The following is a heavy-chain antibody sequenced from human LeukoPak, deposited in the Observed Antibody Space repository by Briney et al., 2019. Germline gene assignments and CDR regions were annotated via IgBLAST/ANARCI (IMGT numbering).Heavy chain of an antibody. CDR2: INDLGST. D-gene: IGHD3-10*01. CDR3: ARGRSGDYYGSGSYQSH. CDR1: GGSISSGGYY. J-gene: IGHJ4*02. V-gene: IGHV4-39*01. Sequence: SETLSLTCTVSGGSISSGGYYWGWIRQPPGKGLEWIGNINDLGSTYYNPSLQSRVTISVDTSKNQFSLKLSSVTAADTAVYYCARGRSGDYYGSGSYQSHWGQGTLVTVSS.